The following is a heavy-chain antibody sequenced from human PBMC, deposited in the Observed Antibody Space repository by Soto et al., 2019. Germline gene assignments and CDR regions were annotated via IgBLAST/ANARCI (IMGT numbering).Heavy chain of an antibody. Sequence: QVQLQESGPGLVKPSQTLSLTCTVSGGSINSGDYYWSWIRQPPGKGLEWIGYIYYSGSTYYNPSLKSRVSISADPSKNQFSLRLSSVTAADTAVYYCARAKGLVTVTTSWFDPWGQGTLVTVSS. V-gene: IGHV4-30-4*01. D-gene: IGHD4-17*01. J-gene: IGHJ5*02. CDR2: IYYSGST. CDR3: ARAKGLVTVTTSWFDP. CDR1: GGSINSGDYY.